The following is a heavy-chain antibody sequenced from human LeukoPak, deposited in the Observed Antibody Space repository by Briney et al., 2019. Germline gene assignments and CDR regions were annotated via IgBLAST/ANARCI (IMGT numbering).Heavy chain of an antibody. CDR3: ARGVSNSASGLPTRYFDY. V-gene: IGHV3-23*01. CDR2: ISGSGGST. J-gene: IGHJ4*02. CDR1: GFTFSSYA. D-gene: IGHD5-12*01. Sequence: GSLRLSCAASGFTFSSYAMSWVRQAPGKGLEWVSAISGSGGSTYYADSVKGRFTISRDNSKNTLYLQMNSLRAEDTAIYYCARGVSNSASGLPTRYFDYWGQGALVTVSS.